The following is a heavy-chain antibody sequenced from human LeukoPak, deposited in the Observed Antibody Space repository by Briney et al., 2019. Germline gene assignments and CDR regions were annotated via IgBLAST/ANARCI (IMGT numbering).Heavy chain of an antibody. CDR3: ATKKYSGSFYAF. D-gene: IGHD1-26*01. CDR1: GYTFTDYD. J-gene: IGHJ4*02. CDR2: IKPNSGDT. V-gene: IGHV1-2*02. Sequence: ASVKVSCKTSGYTFTDYDVHWVRQAPGQGLEWMGWIKPNSGDTNYVQKFEGRVTMTRDTSISTAYMELSSLRSDDTAVYYCATKKYSGSFYAFWGQGTLVTVSS.